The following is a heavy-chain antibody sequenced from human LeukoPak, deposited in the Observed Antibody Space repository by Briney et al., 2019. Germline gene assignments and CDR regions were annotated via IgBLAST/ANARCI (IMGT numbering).Heavy chain of an antibody. CDR2: IYPGDSDT. V-gene: IGHV5-51*01. Sequence: GESLKISCKGSGYRFTDYWIGWVRRMPGKGLEWVGIIYPGDSDTRYSPSFQGQVTISADKSINTAHLQWSSLKASDTAMYYCARGAAGTIPDYYYFGLDIWGQGTTVTVSS. J-gene: IGHJ6*02. CDR1: GYRFTDYW. CDR3: ARGAAGTIPDYYYFGLDI. D-gene: IGHD1-7*01.